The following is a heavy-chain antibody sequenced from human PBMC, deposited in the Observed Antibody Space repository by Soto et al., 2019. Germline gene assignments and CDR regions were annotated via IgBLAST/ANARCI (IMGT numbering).Heavy chain of an antibody. J-gene: IGHJ6*02. CDR1: GYTFTSYG. Sequence: QVQLVQSGAEVKKPGASVKVSCKASGYTFTSYGISWVRQAPGQGLEWMGWISAYNGNTNYAQKLQGRVTMTTDTPTSTAYMERRSVRSDDTAVYYCARDMGTYYGSGSYEYHYYYDMDFWGQGTTVTVSS. CDR2: ISAYNGNT. D-gene: IGHD3-10*01. CDR3: ARDMGTYYGSGSYEYHYYYDMDF. V-gene: IGHV1-18*01.